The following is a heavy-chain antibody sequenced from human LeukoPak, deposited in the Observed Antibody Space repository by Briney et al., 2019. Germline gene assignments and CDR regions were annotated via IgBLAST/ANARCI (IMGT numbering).Heavy chain of an antibody. V-gene: IGHV4-59*01. Sequence: ASETLSLTCSVSGGSIDRNYWTWIRQPPGKGLEWIGLIYYSGSANYNAFLKSRVTISEDKSKNQIYPTMTSVTAADTAAYYCARVDSGRSGVYYFDFWGQGTLVIVSS. CDR3: ARVDSGRSGVYYFDF. J-gene: IGHJ4*02. D-gene: IGHD6-19*01. CDR2: IYYSGSA. CDR1: GGSIDRNY.